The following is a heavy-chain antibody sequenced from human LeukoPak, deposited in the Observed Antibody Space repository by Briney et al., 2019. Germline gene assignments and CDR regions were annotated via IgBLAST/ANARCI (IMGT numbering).Heavy chain of an antibody. D-gene: IGHD3-22*01. V-gene: IGHV3-21*01. CDR3: ARVWDYYDSSGPSGY. CDR2: ISSSSSYI. J-gene: IGHJ4*02. Sequence: GGSLRLSCAASGVTFSSYSMNWVRQAPGKGLEWVSSISSSSSYIYYADSVKGRFTISRDNAKNSLYLQMNSLRAEDTAVYYCARVWDYYDSSGPSGYWGQGTLVTVSS. CDR1: GVTFSSYS.